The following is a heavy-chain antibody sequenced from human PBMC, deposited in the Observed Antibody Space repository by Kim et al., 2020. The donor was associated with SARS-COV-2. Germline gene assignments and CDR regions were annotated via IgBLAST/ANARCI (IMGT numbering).Heavy chain of an antibody. D-gene: IGHD1-20*01. CDR3: AKGRDRYLTY. CDR1: GFTFDDYA. Sequence: GGSLRLSCAASGFTFDDYAMHWVRQAPGKGLEWVSGISWNSGSIGYADSVKGRFTISRDNAKNSLYLQMNSLRAEDTALYYCAKGRDRYLTYWGQGTLVTVSS. V-gene: IGHV3-9*01. J-gene: IGHJ4*02. CDR2: ISWNSGSI.